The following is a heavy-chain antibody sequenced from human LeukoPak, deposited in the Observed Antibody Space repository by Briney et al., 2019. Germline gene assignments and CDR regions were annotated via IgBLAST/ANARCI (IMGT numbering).Heavy chain of an antibody. CDR1: GFTFSSYW. Sequence: GGSLRLSCAPSGFTFSSYWMHWVRQAPGKGLVWVSRINSDGSTINYADSVKGRFTISRDNAKNTLYLQMNSLRAEDTAVYYCVLVTTGSWGQGTMVTVS. CDR2: INSDGSTI. CDR3: VLVTTGS. J-gene: IGHJ3*01. D-gene: IGHD4-17*01. V-gene: IGHV3-74*01.